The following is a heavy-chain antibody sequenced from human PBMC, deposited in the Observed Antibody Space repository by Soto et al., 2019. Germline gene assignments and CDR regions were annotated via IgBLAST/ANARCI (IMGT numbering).Heavy chain of an antibody. J-gene: IGHJ6*02. CDR3: ARDVDVGEEDV. D-gene: IGHD4-17*01. CDR2: IYYSGSS. CDR1: GGSVSGGSYY. Sequence: QVQLQESGPGLVKPSETLSLTCTVSGGSVSGGSYYWNWIRQPPGKGLEWIGYIYYSGSSNYNPSLRSRVTMSIDTSKNQFALKLSSVTAADTAVYYCARDVDVGEEDVWGQGTTVTVSS. V-gene: IGHV4-61*01.